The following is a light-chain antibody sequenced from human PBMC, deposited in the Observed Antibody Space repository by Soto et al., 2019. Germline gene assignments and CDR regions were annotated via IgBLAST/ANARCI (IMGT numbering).Light chain of an antibody. CDR2: GAS. J-gene: IGKJ3*01. CDR3: QQYGSSPR. CDR1: QSVSSSY. V-gene: IGKV3-20*01. Sequence: EIVLTQSPGTLSLSPGERATLSCRASQSVSSSYLAWYQQKPGQAPRLLIYGASSRATGIPDRFSGSGSGTDFTLTISSLEPEDFAVYYCQQYGSSPRFGPGTKVDIK.